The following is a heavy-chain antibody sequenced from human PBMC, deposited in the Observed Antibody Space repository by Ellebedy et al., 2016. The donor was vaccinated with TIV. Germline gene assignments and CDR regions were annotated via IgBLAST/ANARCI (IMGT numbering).Heavy chain of an antibody. J-gene: IGHJ4*02. V-gene: IGHV3-23*01. CDR3: VKSSGTWY. Sequence: GESLKISCVGSGFTFSSYAMRWVRQAPGKGLEWVSGIGESGGSTYYADSVKGRFMISRDNSKNTLYLQMSSLRAEDTAVYYCVKSSGTWYWGQGTLVTVSS. CDR1: GFTFSSYA. D-gene: IGHD1-26*01. CDR2: IGESGGST.